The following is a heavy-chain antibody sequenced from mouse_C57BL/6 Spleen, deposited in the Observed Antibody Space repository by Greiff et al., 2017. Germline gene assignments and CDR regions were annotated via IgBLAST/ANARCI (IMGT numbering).Heavy chain of an antibody. CDR2: ISDGGSYT. Sequence: EVMLVESGGGLVKPGGSLKLSCAASGFTFSSYAMSWVRQTPEKRLEWVATISDGGSYTYYPDNVKGRFTISRDNAKNNLYLQMSHLKSEDTAMYYCARALYGGYYAFDYWGQGTTLTVSS. J-gene: IGHJ2*01. CDR3: ARALYGGYYAFDY. V-gene: IGHV5-4*03. CDR1: GFTFSSYA. D-gene: IGHD2-3*01.